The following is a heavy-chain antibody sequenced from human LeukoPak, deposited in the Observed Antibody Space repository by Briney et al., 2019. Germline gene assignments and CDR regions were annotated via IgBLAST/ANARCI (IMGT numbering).Heavy chain of an antibody. CDR2: ISDNGGST. CDR3: AELGITMIGGV. CDR1: GFTFSSYA. V-gene: IGHV3-23*01. Sequence: PGGSLRLSCAASGFTFSSYAMNWVRQAPGKGLEWVSIISDNGGSTYYADSVKGRFTISRDNSKNTLSLQMNSLRAEDTAVYYCAELGITMIGGVWGKGTTVTISS. D-gene: IGHD3-10*02. J-gene: IGHJ6*04.